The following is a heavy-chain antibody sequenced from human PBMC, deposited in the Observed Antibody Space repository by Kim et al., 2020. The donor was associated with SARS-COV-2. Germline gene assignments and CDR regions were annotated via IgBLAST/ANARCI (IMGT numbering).Heavy chain of an antibody. CDR1: GYSFTSYW. CDR2: IYPGDSDT. CDR3: ARHNGFPNDYGDQLVDYFDY. J-gene: IGHJ4*02. V-gene: IGHV5-51*01. Sequence: GESLKISCKGSGYSFTSYWIGWVRQMPGKGLEWMGIIYPGDSDTRYSPSFQGQVTISADKSISTAYLQCSSLKASDTAMYYCARHNGFPNDYGDQLVDYFDYWGQGTLVTVSS. D-gene: IGHD4-17*01.